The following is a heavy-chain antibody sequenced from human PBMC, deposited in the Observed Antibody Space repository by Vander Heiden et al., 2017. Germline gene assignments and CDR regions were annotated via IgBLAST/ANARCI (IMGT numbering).Heavy chain of an antibody. D-gene: IGHD3-9*01. J-gene: IGHJ4*02. V-gene: IGHV3-21*06. CDR2: ISTTSTYT. CDR1: GFTFSSYS. CDR3: AREHGRRYFGFDY. Sequence: EVQLAESGGGLVKPGGSLRLSCAASGFTFSSYSMNWVRQAPGKGLEWVSFISTTSTYTYYADSVKGRFTISRDNAKNSLYLQLNSLRAEDTAVYYCAREHGRRYFGFDYWGQGTRVTGSA.